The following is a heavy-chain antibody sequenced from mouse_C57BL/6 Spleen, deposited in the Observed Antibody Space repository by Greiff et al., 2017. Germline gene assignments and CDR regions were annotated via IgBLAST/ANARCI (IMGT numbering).Heavy chain of an antibody. Sequence: VQLKESGGDLVKPGGSLKLSCAASGFTFSSYGMSWVRQTPDKRLEWVATISSGGSYTYYPDSVKGRFTISRDNAKNTLYLQMSSLKSEDTAMYYCARQAITKAMDYWGQGTSVTVSS. CDR3: ARQAITKAMDY. D-gene: IGHD2-4*01. CDR2: ISSGGSYT. V-gene: IGHV5-6*01. CDR1: GFTFSSYG. J-gene: IGHJ4*01.